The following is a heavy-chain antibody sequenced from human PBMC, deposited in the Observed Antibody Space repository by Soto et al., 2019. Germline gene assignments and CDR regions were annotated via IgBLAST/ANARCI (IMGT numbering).Heavy chain of an antibody. D-gene: IGHD2-15*01. V-gene: IGHV3-33*05. J-gene: IGHJ6*02. CDR2: IEYNAKNR. Sequence: QVQLVESGGGVVQPGTSLRLSCTASGFTFNSYGIHWVRQAPGKGLEWLALIEYNAKNRFYADSVKGRFSISRDNSRNTVYLQVNGLRTEDTAVYYCAREGDEYCSGTRCFHYYGLDVWGQGTTVIVSS. CDR3: AREGDEYCSGTRCFHYYGLDV. CDR1: GFTFNSYG.